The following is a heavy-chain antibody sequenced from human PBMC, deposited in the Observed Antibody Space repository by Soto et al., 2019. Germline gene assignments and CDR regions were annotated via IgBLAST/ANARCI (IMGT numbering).Heavy chain of an antibody. CDR3: ARGTYYDAYRDAFDI. CDR1: GGSISSSSDY. CDR2: IYYSGST. Sequence: PSETLSLTCTVSGGSISSSSDYWGWIRQPPGKGLEWIGSIYYSGSTYYNPSLKSRVTISVDTSKNQFSLKLSSVTAADTAVYYCARGTYYDAYRDAFDIWGQGTMVTV. D-gene: IGHD3-22*01. J-gene: IGHJ3*02. V-gene: IGHV4-39*01.